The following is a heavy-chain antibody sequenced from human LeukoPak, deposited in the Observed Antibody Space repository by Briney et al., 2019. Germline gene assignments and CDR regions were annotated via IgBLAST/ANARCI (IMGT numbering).Heavy chain of an antibody. Sequence: SETLSLTCAVYGGSFSGYYWSWIRQPPGKGLEWIGEINHSGSTNYDPSLKSRVTISVDTSKNQFSLKLSSVTAADTAVYYCARSFIPDYFDYWGQGTLVTVSS. CDR1: GGSFSGYY. V-gene: IGHV4-34*01. J-gene: IGHJ4*02. CDR3: ARSFIPDYFDY. CDR2: INHSGST. D-gene: IGHD3-16*01.